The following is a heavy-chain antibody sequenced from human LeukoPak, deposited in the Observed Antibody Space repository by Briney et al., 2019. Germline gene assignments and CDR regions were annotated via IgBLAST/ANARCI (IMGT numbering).Heavy chain of an antibody. Sequence: PGKSLRLSCAASGFTFSSYSMNWVRQAPGKGLEWVSSISSSSSYIYYADSVKGRFTISRDNAKNSLYLQMNSLRAEDTAVYYCAREWDYGDYDYFDYWGQGTLVTVSS. CDR1: GFTFSSYS. V-gene: IGHV3-21*01. J-gene: IGHJ4*02. CDR2: ISSSSSYI. CDR3: AREWDYGDYDYFDY. D-gene: IGHD4-17*01.